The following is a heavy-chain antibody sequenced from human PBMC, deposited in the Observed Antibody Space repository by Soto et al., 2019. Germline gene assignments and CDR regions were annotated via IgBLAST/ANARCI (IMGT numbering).Heavy chain of an antibody. CDR1: GYTFTGYY. Sequence: ASVKVSCKASGYTFTGYYMHWVRQAPGQGLEWMGWINPNSGGTNYAQKFQGWVTMTRDTSISTAYMELSRLRSDDTAVYYCARERREQLVPLYYYGMDVWGQGTTVTVSS. CDR3: ARERREQLVPLYYYGMDV. D-gene: IGHD6-6*01. V-gene: IGHV1-2*04. CDR2: INPNSGGT. J-gene: IGHJ6*02.